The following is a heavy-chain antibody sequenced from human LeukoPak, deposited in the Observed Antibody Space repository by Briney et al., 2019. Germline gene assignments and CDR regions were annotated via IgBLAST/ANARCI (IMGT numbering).Heavy chain of an antibody. J-gene: IGHJ4*02. V-gene: IGHV4-34*01. Sequence: SETLSLTCAVYGGSFSGYYWSWIRQPPGKGLEWIGEINHSGSTNYNPSLKSRVTISVDTSKNQFSLKLSSVTAADTAVYYCARGTVTYARYYFDYWGQGTLVTVSS. CDR1: GGSFSGYY. D-gene: IGHD4-17*01. CDR3: ARGTVTYARYYFDY. CDR2: INHSGST.